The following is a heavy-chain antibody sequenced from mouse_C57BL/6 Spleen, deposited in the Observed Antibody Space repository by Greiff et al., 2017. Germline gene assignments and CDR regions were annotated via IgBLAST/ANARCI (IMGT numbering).Heavy chain of an antibody. V-gene: IGHV1-53*01. Sequence: VQLQQPGSELVKPGASVKLSCKASGYTFTSYWMHWVKQRPGQGLEWIGNINPSNGGTNYNEKFKSKATLTVDKSSSTAYMQLSSLTSEDSAVYYCARATCYYDYDVRYFDVWGTGTTVTVSS. CDR1: GYTFTSYW. CDR3: ARATCYYDYDVRYFDV. D-gene: IGHD2-4*01. CDR2: INPSNGGT. J-gene: IGHJ1*03.